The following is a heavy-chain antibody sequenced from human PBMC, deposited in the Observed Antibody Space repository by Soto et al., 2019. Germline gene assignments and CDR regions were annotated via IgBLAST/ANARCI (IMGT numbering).Heavy chain of an antibody. D-gene: IGHD7-27*01. CDR3: ARSSWGRVFDL. CDR2: IDYSGST. V-gene: IGHV4-39*01. Sequence: QLQLQESGPGLVKPSETLSLTCTVSGGSISSSSYYWGWIRQPPGKGREWIGTIDYSGSTEYNPSRKRRVTRSVDTSKNQCALRLSAVTAADTAVYDCARSSWGRVFDLWGRGTLVTVSS. CDR1: GGSISSSSYY. J-gene: IGHJ2*01.